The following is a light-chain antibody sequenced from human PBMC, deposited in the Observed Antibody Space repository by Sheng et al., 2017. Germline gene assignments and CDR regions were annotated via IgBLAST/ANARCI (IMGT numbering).Light chain of an antibody. CDR1: QKINSN. J-gene: IGKJ2*01. CDR3: QQYNNWPMYT. Sequence: EIVLTQSPGTLSLSPGERATLSCRASQKINSNYLSWLQQKPGQAPRLLIYGASTRATGIPDTFSGSGSGTEFTLTISSLRSEDFAVYYCQQYNNWPMYTFGQGTKLEIK. CDR2: GAS. V-gene: IGKV3-15*01.